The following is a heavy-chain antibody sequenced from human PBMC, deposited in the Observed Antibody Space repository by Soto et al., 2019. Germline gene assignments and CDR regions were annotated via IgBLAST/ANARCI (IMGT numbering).Heavy chain of an antibody. CDR1: GGSISSNY. Sequence: SETLSLTCTVSGGSISSNYWTWIRQPPGKGLEWIGYVYNSGSTNYNPSLKSRVTISEDTSKSRFSLKVNSMTAADTAVYYCARYRREAVAGYTLDNWGQGILVTVSS. J-gene: IGHJ4*02. CDR2: VYNSGST. V-gene: IGHV4-59*01. CDR3: ARYRREAVAGYTLDN. D-gene: IGHD6-13*01.